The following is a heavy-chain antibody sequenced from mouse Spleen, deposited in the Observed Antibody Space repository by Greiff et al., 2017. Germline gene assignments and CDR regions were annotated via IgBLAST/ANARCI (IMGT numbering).Heavy chain of an antibody. D-gene: IGHD1-1*01. Sequence: DVKLVESGGGLVKLGGSLKLSCAASGFTFSSYAMSWVRQTPEKRLEWVATISSGGGNTYYPDSVKGRFTISRDNAKNTLYLQMSSLKSEDTAMYYCARLDGSRYDAMDYWGQGTSVTVSS. CDR3: ARLDGSRYDAMDY. CDR2: ISSGGGNT. CDR1: GFTFSSYA. V-gene: IGHV5-9*04. J-gene: IGHJ4*01.